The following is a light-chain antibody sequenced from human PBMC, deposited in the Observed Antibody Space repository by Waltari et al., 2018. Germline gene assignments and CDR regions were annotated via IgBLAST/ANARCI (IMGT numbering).Light chain of an antibody. J-gene: IGLJ2*01. CDR3: ATWDDSLNGHV. V-gene: IGLV1-44*01. CDR1: TSNIGSHT. CDR2: SNN. Sequence: QSVLTQPPSASGTPGQKVTISCSGSTSNIGSHTVNWYQQLPGAAPKLLIFSNNQRPSGVPYRFYGSNSCTSAFLSISGLQSEDEADYYCATWDDSLNGHVFGGGTKV.